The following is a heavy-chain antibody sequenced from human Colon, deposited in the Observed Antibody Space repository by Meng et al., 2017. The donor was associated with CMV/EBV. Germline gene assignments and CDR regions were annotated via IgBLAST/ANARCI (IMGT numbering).Heavy chain of an antibody. D-gene: IGHD3-3*01. Sequence: ASVKVSCKPSGYSFSDYYIHWVRQAPGHGLEWMGWINPKSGGTKYAQKFQGRVTLTTDTSIGTAYMELSRLTSDDTAVYYCARAFWSGYYPDYWGQGTLVTVSS. CDR1: GYSFSDYY. CDR3: ARAFWSGYYPDY. CDR2: INPKSGGT. V-gene: IGHV1-2*02. J-gene: IGHJ4*02.